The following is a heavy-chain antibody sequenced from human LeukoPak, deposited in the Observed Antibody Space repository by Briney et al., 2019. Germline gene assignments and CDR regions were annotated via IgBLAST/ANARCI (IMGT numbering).Heavy chain of an antibody. Sequence: SETLSLTCTVSGGSISRYYWTWIRQPPGKGLGWIGYIYYSGSTSYSPSLKSRVTISVDTSKNQFSLKMSSVTAADTAVYYCARGRYSYGSKTTIDFWGQGTLVTVPS. V-gene: IGHV4-59*01. CDR3: ARGRYSYGSKTTIDF. CDR1: GGSISRYY. J-gene: IGHJ4*02. CDR2: IYYSGST. D-gene: IGHD5-18*01.